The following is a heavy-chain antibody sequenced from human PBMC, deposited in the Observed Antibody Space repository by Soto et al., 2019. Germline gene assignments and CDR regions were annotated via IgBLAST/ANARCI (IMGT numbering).Heavy chain of an antibody. CDR3: ARNVVYSYGKGYYYGMDV. D-gene: IGHD5-18*01. CDR2: IIPIFGTA. J-gene: IGHJ6*02. CDR1: GGTFSSYA. Sequence: QVQLVQSGAEVKKPGSSVKVSCKASGGTFSSYAISWVRQAPGHGLEWMGGIIPIFGTANYAQKFQGRVTINADESTSTADMELSSLRSEDTAVYYCARNVVYSYGKGYYYGMDVWGQGTTVTVSS. V-gene: IGHV1-69*01.